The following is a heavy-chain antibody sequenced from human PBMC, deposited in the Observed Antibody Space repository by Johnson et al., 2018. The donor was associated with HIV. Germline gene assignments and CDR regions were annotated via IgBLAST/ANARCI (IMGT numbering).Heavy chain of an antibody. J-gene: IGHJ3*01. CDR1: GFTVSSNY. V-gene: IGHV3-66*01. CDR3: TTIHYDSSSPGAFDF. Sequence: EVQLVESGGGLVQPGGSLRLSCAASGFTVSSNYMSWVRQAPGKGLEWVSVIYSGGSTYYADSVKGRFTISRDDSKNTLYLQMNSLQTEDTGVYYCTTIHYDSSSPGAFDFWGQGTMVTVSS. D-gene: IGHD3-22*01. CDR2: IYSGGST.